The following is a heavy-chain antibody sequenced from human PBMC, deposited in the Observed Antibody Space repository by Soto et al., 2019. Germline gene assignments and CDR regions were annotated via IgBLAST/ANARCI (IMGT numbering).Heavy chain of an antibody. CDR3: ARGPRDYDSSGYRYYFDY. J-gene: IGHJ4*02. D-gene: IGHD3-22*01. CDR1: GDSVSSNSAA. CDR2: TYYRSKWYN. Sequence: SQTLSLTCAISGDSVSSNSAAWNWIRQSPSRGLEWLGRTYYRSKWYNDYAVSVKSRITINPDTSKNQFSLQLNSVTPEDTAVYYCARGPRDYDSSGYRYYFDYSGQGTLVTVSS. V-gene: IGHV6-1*01.